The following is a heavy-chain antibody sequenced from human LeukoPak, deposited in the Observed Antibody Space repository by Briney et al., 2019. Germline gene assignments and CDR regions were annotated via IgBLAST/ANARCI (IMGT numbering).Heavy chain of an antibody. Sequence: ASVKVSCKASGGTFSSYAISWLRQAPGQGLEWMERIIPIFGTANYAQKFQGRVTITADKSTSTAYMQLSSLRSEDTAVYYCARDLAYCGGDCYPGGDYWGQGTLVTVSS. CDR2: IIPIFGTA. D-gene: IGHD2-21*02. CDR1: GGTFSSYA. CDR3: ARDLAYCGGDCYPGGDY. J-gene: IGHJ4*02. V-gene: IGHV1-69*06.